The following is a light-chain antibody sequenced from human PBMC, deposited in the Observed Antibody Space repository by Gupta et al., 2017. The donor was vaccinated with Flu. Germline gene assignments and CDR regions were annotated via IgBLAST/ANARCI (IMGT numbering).Light chain of an antibody. Sequence: PSSLSASVGDRVTITCRASQSISSYLNWYQQKPGKAPKLLIYAASSLQSGVPSRFSGSGSGTDFTLTISRLQPEDFATYYCQQSDSTPITFGQGTQVEIK. J-gene: IGKJ5*01. CDR3: QQSDSTPIT. CDR1: QSISSY. CDR2: AAS. V-gene: IGKV1-39*01.